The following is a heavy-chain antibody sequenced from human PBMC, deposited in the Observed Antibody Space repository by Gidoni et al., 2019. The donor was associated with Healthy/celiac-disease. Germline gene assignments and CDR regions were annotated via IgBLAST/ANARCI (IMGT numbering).Heavy chain of an antibody. V-gene: IGHV4-34*01. D-gene: IGHD2-15*01. CDR3: ARGRGAYCSGGSCYSGNWFDP. CDR2: INHSGST. Sequence: QVQLQQWGAGLLKPSETLSLTCAVYGGSFSGDYWSWIRQPPGKGLEWIGEINHSGSTNYNPSLKSRVTISVDTSKNQFSLKLSSVTAADTAVYYCARGRGAYCSGGSCYSGNWFDPWGQGTLVTVSS. CDR1: GGSFSGDY. J-gene: IGHJ5*02.